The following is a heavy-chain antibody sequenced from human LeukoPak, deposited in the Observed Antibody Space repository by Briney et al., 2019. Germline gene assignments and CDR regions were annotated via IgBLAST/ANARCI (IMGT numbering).Heavy chain of an antibody. CDR3: ARHGDSSSKDAFDI. V-gene: IGHV5-51*01. CDR2: IYPADSTA. J-gene: IGHJ3*02. D-gene: IGHD6-13*01. Sequence: GESLKISCKASGYSFTTYWIGWVRQMPGKGLEWMEIIYPADSTAHYSPSFQGQVTISADKSISTAYLQWSSLKASDTAMYYCARHGDSSSKDAFDIWGQGTMVTVSS. CDR1: GYSFTTYW.